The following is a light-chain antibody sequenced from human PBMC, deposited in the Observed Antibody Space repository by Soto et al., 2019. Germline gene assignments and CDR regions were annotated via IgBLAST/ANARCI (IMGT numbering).Light chain of an antibody. CDR2: GNN. CDR3: QSYDSSLSGWV. CDR1: SSNIGAGYD. Sequence: QSVLTQPPSVSGAPGQRVTISCTGSSSNIGAGYDVHYYQQLPGTAPKLLIYGNNNRPSGVPDRFSGSKSGTSASLAITGLQAEDEADYYCQSYDSSLSGWVFGGGTQLTVL. V-gene: IGLV1-40*01. J-gene: IGLJ3*02.